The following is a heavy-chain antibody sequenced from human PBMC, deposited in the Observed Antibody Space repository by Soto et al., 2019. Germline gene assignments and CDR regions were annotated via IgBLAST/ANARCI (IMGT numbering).Heavy chain of an antibody. CDR2: VNHSGST. J-gene: IGHJ4*02. V-gene: IGHV4-34*01. CDR1: GGSFSGYY. CDR3: ARPYGDYAYFDY. D-gene: IGHD4-17*01. Sequence: SETGSLTCAVYGGSFSGYYWSWIRQPPGKGLEWIGEVNHSGSTNYNPSLKSRVTISVDTSKNQFSLKLSSVTAADTAVYYCARPYGDYAYFDYWGQGTLVTVSS.